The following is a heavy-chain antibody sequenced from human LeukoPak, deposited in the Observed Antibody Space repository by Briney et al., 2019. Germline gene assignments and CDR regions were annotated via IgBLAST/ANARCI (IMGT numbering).Heavy chain of an antibody. D-gene: IGHD2-21*02. CDR2: IYPGDSDT. Sequence: GESLKISCKGSGYSFTSYWIGWVRQMPGKGLEWMGIIYPGDSDTRYSPSFQGQVTISADKSISTAYLQWSSLKASDTAMYYCARLKYCGGDCYPLIFDYWGQGTLVTVSS. CDR3: ARLKYCGGDCYPLIFDY. V-gene: IGHV5-51*01. J-gene: IGHJ4*02. CDR1: GYSFTSYW.